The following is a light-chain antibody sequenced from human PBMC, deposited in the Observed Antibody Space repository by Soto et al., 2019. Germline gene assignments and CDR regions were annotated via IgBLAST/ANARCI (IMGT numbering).Light chain of an antibody. V-gene: IGKV1-5*03. CDR2: KAS. CDR3: QQSNSPWT. CDR1: QNINNW. Sequence: DIQMTQSPSTLSASVGDRVTITCRASQNINNWLAWYQQKPGKTPKVLIYKASTLESGVPSRFSGCGSGTEFTLTISSLQPDDFATYYCQQSNSPWTFGQGTKVEIK. J-gene: IGKJ1*01.